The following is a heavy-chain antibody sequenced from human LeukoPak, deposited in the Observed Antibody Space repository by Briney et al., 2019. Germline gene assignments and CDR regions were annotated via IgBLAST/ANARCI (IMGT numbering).Heavy chain of an antibody. Sequence: GGSLRLSCAASGFTFSSYSMNWVRQAPGKGLEWVSSISSSSSYIYYADSVKGRFTISRDNAKNSLYLQMNSLRAEDTAVYYCARDSYGDSSEGVVDYWGQGTLATVSS. CDR1: GFTFSSYS. CDR3: ARDSYGDSSEGVVDY. J-gene: IGHJ4*02. V-gene: IGHV3-21*01. CDR2: ISSSSSYI. D-gene: IGHD4-17*01.